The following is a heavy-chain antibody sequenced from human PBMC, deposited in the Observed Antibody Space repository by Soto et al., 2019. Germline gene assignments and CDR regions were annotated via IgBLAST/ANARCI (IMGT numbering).Heavy chain of an antibody. Sequence: GGSLRLSCAPSGFDFSTHWMHWVRQAPGKGLEWVSRIDDDGSSTRYADSVKGRFTISRDNAKNIVYLEMTSLRTEDTAVYFCARRLELPLGASLYYYGMDVWGQGTTVTVSS. CDR3: ARRLELPLGASLYYYGMDV. J-gene: IGHJ6*02. V-gene: IGHV3-74*01. D-gene: IGHD1-7*01. CDR1: GFDFSTHW. CDR2: IDDDGSST.